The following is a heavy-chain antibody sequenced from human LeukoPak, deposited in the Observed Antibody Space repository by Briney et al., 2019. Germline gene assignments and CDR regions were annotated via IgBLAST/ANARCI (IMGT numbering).Heavy chain of an antibody. CDR1: GGSISSYY. V-gene: IGHV4-59*01. CDR3: ATSPAYGDSSLDY. CDR2: IYYSGST. J-gene: IGHJ4*02. D-gene: IGHD4-17*01. Sequence: KSSETLSLTCTVSGGSISSYYWSWIRQPPGKGLEWIGYIYYSGSTNYNPSLKSRVTISVDTSKNQFSLKLSSVTAADTAVYYCATSPAYGDSSLDYWGQGTQVTVSS.